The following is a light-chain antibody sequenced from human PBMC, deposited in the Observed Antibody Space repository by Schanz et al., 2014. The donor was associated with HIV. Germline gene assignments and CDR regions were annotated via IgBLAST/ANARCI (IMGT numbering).Light chain of an antibody. J-gene: IGLJ1*01. V-gene: IGLV2-14*01. CDR2: DVS. Sequence: QSALTQPASVSGSPGQSITISCTGTSSDVGGYNYVAWYQQHAGKAPKLMIFDVSNRPSGVSYRFSGSKSGNTASLTISGLQAEDEADYYCSSYTSSSTYVFGTGTKVTVL. CDR3: SSYTSSSTYV. CDR1: SSDVGGYNY.